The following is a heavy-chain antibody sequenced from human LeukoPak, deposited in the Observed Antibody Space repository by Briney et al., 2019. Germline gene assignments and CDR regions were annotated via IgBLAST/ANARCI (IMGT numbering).Heavy chain of an antibody. V-gene: IGHV3-23*01. CDR1: GFTFSSYA. Sequence: RGSPIISCAASGFTFSSYAMSWVRQPPGKGLEWVSGISGRGAGTFYADSVKGRFTMSRDNSKNTLYLQMNSLRAEDTALYYCAKEAPDRGHSTPFDYWGQGTLVTASS. D-gene: IGHD3-22*01. J-gene: IGHJ4*02. CDR2: ISGRGAGT. CDR3: AKEAPDRGHSTPFDY.